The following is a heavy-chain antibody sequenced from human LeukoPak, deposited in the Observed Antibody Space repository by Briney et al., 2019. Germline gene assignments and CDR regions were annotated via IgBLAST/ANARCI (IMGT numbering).Heavy chain of an antibody. CDR1: GDSFSSHY. J-gene: IGHJ3*02. V-gene: IGHV4-59*11. D-gene: IGHD4-17*01. Sequence: SETLSLTCAVSGDSFSSHYWTWIRQPPGRGLEWIGYISYIGTTNYNPSLKSRVTISIDTSKNQFSLKLSSVTTADTAVYYCARDLVTVTKGFDIWGLGSMVSVSS. CDR3: ARDLVTVTKGFDI. CDR2: ISYIGTT.